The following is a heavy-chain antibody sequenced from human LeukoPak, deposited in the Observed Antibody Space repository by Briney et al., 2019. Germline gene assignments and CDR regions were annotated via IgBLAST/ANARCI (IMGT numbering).Heavy chain of an antibody. CDR3: ARLPSYSSSLVQPRVD. Sequence: PSETLSLTCAVYGGSFSGYYWSWIRQPPGKGLEWIGEINHSGSTNYNPSLKSRVTISVDTSKNQFSLKLSSVTAADTAVYYCARLPSYSSSLVQPRVDSGQGTLVTVSS. V-gene: IGHV4-34*01. D-gene: IGHD6-13*01. CDR1: GGSFSGYY. J-gene: IGHJ4*02. CDR2: INHSGST.